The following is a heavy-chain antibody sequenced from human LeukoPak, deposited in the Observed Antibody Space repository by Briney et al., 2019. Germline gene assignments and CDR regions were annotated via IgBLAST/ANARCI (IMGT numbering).Heavy chain of an antibody. D-gene: IGHD3-10*01. CDR1: GGTFSSYA. J-gene: IGHJ4*02. CDR2: IIPIFGTA. V-gene: IGHV1-69*01. CDR3: ARAHQYFYGSGGSSYFNC. Sequence: SVKVSCKASGGTFSSYAISWVRQAPGQGLEWMGGIIPIFGTANYAQKFQGRVTITADESTSTAYMELSSLRSEDTAVYYCARAHQYFYGSGGSSYFNCWGQGTLVTVSS.